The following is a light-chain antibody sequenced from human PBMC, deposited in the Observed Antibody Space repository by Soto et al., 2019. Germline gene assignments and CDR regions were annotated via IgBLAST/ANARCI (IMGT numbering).Light chain of an antibody. Sequence: QSVLTQPASVSGSPGQSITSSCTGTSSDVGGYNYVSWYQQHPGKAPKLMIYEVSNRPSGASNRFSGSKSGNTASLSISGLQAEDEADYYCSSYTSSSTFYVFGTGTKVTVL. V-gene: IGLV2-14*01. CDR3: SSYTSSSTFYV. CDR1: SSDVGGYNY. J-gene: IGLJ1*01. CDR2: EVS.